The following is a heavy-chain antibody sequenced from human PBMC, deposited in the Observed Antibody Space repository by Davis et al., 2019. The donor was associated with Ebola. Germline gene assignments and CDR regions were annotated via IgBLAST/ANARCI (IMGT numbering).Heavy chain of an antibody. V-gene: IGHV4-4*02. CDR3: ARGGITMIVVATDAFDI. Sequence: SETLSPTCAVPGGSISSSNWWSWVRQPPGKGLEWIGEIYHSGSTNYNPSLKSRVTISVDKSKNQFSLKLSSVTAADTAVYYCARGGITMIVVATDAFDIWGQGTMVTVSS. CDR1: GGSISSSNW. D-gene: IGHD3-22*01. CDR2: IYHSGST. J-gene: IGHJ3*02.